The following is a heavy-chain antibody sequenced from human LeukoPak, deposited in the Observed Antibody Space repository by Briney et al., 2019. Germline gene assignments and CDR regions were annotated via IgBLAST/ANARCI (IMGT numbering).Heavy chain of an antibody. CDR1: RITFSSYS. CDR3: AKDFYMDV. V-gene: IGHV3-48*01. J-gene: IGHJ6*03. Sequence: GGFLRLSCAASRITFSSYSMNWVRQAPGKGLEWVSYISSDSSTIYYADSVKGRFTISRDNSKNTLYLQMNSLRAEDTAVYYCAKDFYMDVWGKGTTVTVSS. CDR2: ISSDSSTI.